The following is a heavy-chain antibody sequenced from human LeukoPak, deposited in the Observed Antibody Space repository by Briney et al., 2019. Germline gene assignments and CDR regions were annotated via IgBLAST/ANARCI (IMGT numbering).Heavy chain of an antibody. Sequence: PSETLSLTCTVSGGSISSSSYYWGWIRQPPGKGLEWIGSIYYSGSTYYNPSLKSRVTISVDTSKNQFSLKLSSVTAADTAVYYCARRKGAASSRFDYWGQGTLVTVSS. D-gene: IGHD6-13*01. CDR3: ARRKGAASSRFDY. J-gene: IGHJ4*02. CDR2: IYYSGST. CDR1: GGSISSSSYY. V-gene: IGHV4-39*01.